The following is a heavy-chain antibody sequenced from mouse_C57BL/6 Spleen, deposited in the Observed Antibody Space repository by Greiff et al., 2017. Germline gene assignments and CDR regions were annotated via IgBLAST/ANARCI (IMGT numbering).Heavy chain of an antibody. Sequence: VKLMESGPELVKPGASVKISCKASGYAFSSSWMNWVKQRPGKGLAWIGRIYPGDGDTNYNGKFKGKATLTADKSSSTAYMQLSSLTSEDSAVYFCARTYDGYYGGDYFDYWGQGTTLTVSS. J-gene: IGHJ2*01. CDR2: IYPGDGDT. D-gene: IGHD2-3*01. V-gene: IGHV1-82*01. CDR1: GYAFSSSW. CDR3: ARTYDGYYGGDYFDY.